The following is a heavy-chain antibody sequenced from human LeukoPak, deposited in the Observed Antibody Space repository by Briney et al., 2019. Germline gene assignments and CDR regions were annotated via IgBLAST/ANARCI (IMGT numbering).Heavy chain of an antibody. J-gene: IGHJ4*02. CDR3: ARNLIVGATPDYFDY. V-gene: IGHV4-39*01. CDR1: GGSISSSSYY. Sequence: SETLSLACTVSGGSISSSSYYWGWIRQPPGKGLEWIGSIYYSGSTYYNPSLKSRVTISVDTSKNQFSLKLSSVTAADTAVYYCARNLIVGATPDYFDYWGQGTLVTVSS. D-gene: IGHD1-26*01. CDR2: IYYSGST.